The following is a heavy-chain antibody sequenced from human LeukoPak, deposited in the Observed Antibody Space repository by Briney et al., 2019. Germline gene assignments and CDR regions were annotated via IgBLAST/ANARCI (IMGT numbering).Heavy chain of an antibody. Sequence: PSQTLSLTCTVSGGSISSGGYYWRWIRQHPGKGLEWIGYIYYSGSTYYNPSLKSRVTISVDTSKNQFFLKLSSVTAADTAVYYCARAAAAGSNWFDRWGQGTLVTVSS. V-gene: IGHV4-31*03. CDR3: ARAAAAGSNWFDR. D-gene: IGHD6-13*01. CDR1: GGSISSGGYY. CDR2: IYYSGST. J-gene: IGHJ5*02.